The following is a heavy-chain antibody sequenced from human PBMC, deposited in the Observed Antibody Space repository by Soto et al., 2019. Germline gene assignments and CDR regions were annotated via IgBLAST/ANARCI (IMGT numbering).Heavy chain of an antibody. CDR3: ASLVATEYYDYGMYV. CDR1: GGSISSGDYY. D-gene: IGHD5-12*01. Sequence: QVQLQESGPGLVKPSQTLSLTCTVSGGSISSGDYYWSWIRQPPGKGLEWIGYIYYSGSTYYNPSLKSLVTISEDPSKKQFTLKLRSLTGAYTAVYYCASLVATEYYDYGMYVWGHGTTVTVAS. CDR2: IYYSGST. V-gene: IGHV4-30-4*01. J-gene: IGHJ6*02.